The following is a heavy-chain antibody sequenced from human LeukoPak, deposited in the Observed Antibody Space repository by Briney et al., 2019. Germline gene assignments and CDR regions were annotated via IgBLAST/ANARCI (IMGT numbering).Heavy chain of an antibody. CDR3: ARGASYPPAGTTDYFDY. V-gene: IGHV3-66*01. Sequence: GGSLRLSCAASGFTVSSNYMSWVRQAPGKGLEWVSVIYSCGSTYYADSVKGRFTISRDNSKNTLYLQMNSLRAEDTAVYYCARGASYPPAGTTDYFDYWGQGTLVTVSS. CDR1: GFTVSSNY. CDR2: IYSCGST. D-gene: IGHD1-7*01. J-gene: IGHJ4*02.